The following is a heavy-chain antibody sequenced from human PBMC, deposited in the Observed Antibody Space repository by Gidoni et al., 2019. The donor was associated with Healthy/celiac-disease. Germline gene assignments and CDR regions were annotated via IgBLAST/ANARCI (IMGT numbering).Heavy chain of an antibody. J-gene: IGHJ4*02. Sequence: EVQLLESGGGLVQPGGSLRLSCAAPGFPFSSYAMSWVRQAPGKGLECVAAISGSGGSTYYADSVKGRFTISRDNSKNTLYLQMNSLRAEDTAVYYCAKPPPGTVTTDYWGQGTLVTVSS. CDR1: GFPFSSYA. CDR2: ISGSGGST. D-gene: IGHD4-17*01. CDR3: AKPPPGTVTTDY. V-gene: IGHV3-23*01.